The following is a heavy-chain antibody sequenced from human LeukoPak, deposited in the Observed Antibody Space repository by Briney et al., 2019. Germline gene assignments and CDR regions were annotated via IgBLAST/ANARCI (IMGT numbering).Heavy chain of an antibody. CDR2: IIPIFGTA. Sequence: SVKVSCTASGGTFSSYAISWVRQAPGQGLEWMGGIIPIFGTANYAQKFQGRVTITADKSTSTAYMELSSLRSEDTAVYYCATGFGGRPLDYWGQGTLVTVSS. CDR1: GGTFSSYA. J-gene: IGHJ4*02. CDR3: ATGFGGRPLDY. D-gene: IGHD3-10*01. V-gene: IGHV1-69*06.